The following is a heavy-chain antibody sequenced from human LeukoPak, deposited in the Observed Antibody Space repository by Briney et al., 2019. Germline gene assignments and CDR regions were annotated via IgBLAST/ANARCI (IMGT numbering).Heavy chain of an antibody. J-gene: IGHJ4*02. CDR2: IKQDGSEK. V-gene: IGHV3-7*01. D-gene: IGHD3-10*01. CDR3: AASMVRGGPSRDY. CDR1: GFTFSSYW. Sequence: GGSLRLSCAASGFTFSSYWMSWVRQAPGEGLEWVANIKQDGSEKYYVDSVKGRFTISRDNAKNSLYLQMNSLRAEDTAVYCCAASMVRGGPSRDYWGQGTLVTVSS.